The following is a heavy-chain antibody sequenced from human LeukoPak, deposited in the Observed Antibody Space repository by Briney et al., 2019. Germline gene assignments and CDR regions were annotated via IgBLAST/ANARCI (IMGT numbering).Heavy chain of an antibody. D-gene: IGHD6-13*01. V-gene: IGHV1-8*03. CDR2: MNPNSGNT. J-gene: IGHJ6*03. CDR1: GYTFTSYD. CDR3: ARAFYYSSSWYSWGYYYYMDV. Sequence: ASVKVSCKASGYTFTSYDINWVRQATGQGLEWMGWMNPNSGNTGYAQKFQGRVTITRNTSISTAYMELRSLRSDDTAVYYCARAFYYSSSWYSWGYYYYMDVWDKGTTVTVSS.